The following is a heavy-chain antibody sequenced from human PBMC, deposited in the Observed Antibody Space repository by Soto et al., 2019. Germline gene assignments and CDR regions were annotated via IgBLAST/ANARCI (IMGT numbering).Heavy chain of an antibody. CDR3: ASREVLRFLERLSAVYYYGMDV. D-gene: IGHD3-3*01. CDR1: GGTFSSYA. V-gene: IGHV1-69*01. J-gene: IGHJ6*02. CDR2: IIPIFGTA. Sequence: QVQLVQSGAEVKKPGSSVKVSCKASGGTFSSYAISWVRQAPGQGLEWMGGIIPIFGTANYAQKFQGRVTITADESTSTAYMELSSLRSEDTAVYYCASREVLRFLERLSAVYYYGMDVWGQGTTVTVSS.